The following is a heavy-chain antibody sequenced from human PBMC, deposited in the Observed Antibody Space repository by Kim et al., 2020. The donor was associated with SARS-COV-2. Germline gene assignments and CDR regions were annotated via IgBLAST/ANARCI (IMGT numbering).Heavy chain of an antibody. CDR1: GFTFSSYE. CDR3: VTILDY. V-gene: IGHV3-48*03. CDR2: ISSGGSIT. Sequence: GGSLRLSCAASGFTFSSYEMNWVRQAPGKGLEWLSYISSGGSITYYADSVKGRFTISRDDAKNSLFLQMNSLRAEDTAVYYCVTILDYWGQGTLVTVSS. J-gene: IGHJ4*02.